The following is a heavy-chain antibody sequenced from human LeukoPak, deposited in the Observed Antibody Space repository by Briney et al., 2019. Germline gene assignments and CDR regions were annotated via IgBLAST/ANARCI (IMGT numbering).Heavy chain of an antibody. CDR1: GGIFSDYA. V-gene: IGHV1-69*06. J-gene: IGHJ6*04. Sequence: SVRVSCKASGGIFSDYALNWVRQAPGQGLEWMGVFIPVLGTANSTQNFQDRVSITADMSTHTVYMELSSLKSEDTAVYFCAGIPVFGVILHQEPVWGKGTTVTISS. CDR2: FIPVLGTA. CDR3: AGIPVFGVILHQEPV. D-gene: IGHD2-8*01.